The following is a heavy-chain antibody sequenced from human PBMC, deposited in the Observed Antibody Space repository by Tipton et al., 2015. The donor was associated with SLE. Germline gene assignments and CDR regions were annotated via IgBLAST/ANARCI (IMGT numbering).Heavy chain of an antibody. CDR2: IYHSGST. D-gene: IGHD4-23*01. CDR1: GYSISSGYY. CDR3: ARGYGGYWYFDL. J-gene: IGHJ2*01. V-gene: IGHV4-38-2*01. Sequence: TLSLTCAVSGYSISSGYYWGWIRQPPGKGLEWIGSIYHSGSTYYNPSLKSRVTISVDTSKNQFSLKLSSVTAADTAVYYCARGYGGYWYFDLWGRGTLVTVSS.